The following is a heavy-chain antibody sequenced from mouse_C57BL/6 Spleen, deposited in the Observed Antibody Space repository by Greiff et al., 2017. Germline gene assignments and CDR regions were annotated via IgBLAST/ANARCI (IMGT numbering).Heavy chain of an antibody. CDR3: ARDITTVDYAMDY. J-gene: IGHJ4*01. CDR1: GYTFTSYW. Sequence: VQLQQPGAELVKPGASVKMSCKASGYTFTSYWITWVKQRPGQGLEWIGDIYPGSGSTNYNEKFKSKATLTVDTSSSTAYMQLSSLTSEDSAVYYCARDITTVDYAMDYWGQGTSVTVSS. CDR2: IYPGSGST. V-gene: IGHV1-55*01. D-gene: IGHD1-1*01.